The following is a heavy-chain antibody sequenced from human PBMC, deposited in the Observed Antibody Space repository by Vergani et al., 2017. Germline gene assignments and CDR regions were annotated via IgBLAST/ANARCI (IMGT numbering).Heavy chain of an antibody. Sequence: QVQLVQSGAEVKKPGSSVKVSCKASGGTFSSYTISWVRQAPGQGLEWMGRIIPILGIANYAQKFQGRVTITADKSTSTAYMELSSLRSEDTAVYYCARDPGFGELFFYYSMDVWGQGTTVTVSS. J-gene: IGHJ6*02. CDR2: IIPILGIA. D-gene: IGHD3-10*01. CDR1: GGTFSSYT. CDR3: ARDPGFGELFFYYSMDV. V-gene: IGHV1-69*08.